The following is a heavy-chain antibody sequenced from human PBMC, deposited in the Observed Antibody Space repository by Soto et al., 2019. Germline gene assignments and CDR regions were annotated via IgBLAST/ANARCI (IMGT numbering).Heavy chain of an antibody. D-gene: IGHD6-19*01. CDR2: IYYSGST. J-gene: IGHJ4*02. Sequence: QVQLQESGPGLVKPSQTLSLTCTVSGGSISSGGYYWSWIRQHPGKGLEWIGYIYYSGSTHYNPSLTSRVTISVDTSKNQCSLNLSSVTAADTAVYYCARRGGSSGGYLYFYYWGQGTLVTVSA. V-gene: IGHV4-31*03. CDR1: GGSISSGGYY. CDR3: ARRGGSSGGYLYFYY.